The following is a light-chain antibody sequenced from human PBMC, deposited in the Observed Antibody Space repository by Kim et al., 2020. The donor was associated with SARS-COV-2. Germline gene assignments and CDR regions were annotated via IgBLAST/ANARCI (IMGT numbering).Light chain of an antibody. CDR2: DDT. Sequence: QSALTQPASVSGSPGQSITLSCTGSSSDVGGYSDVSWHQQYPGKAHKIMIYDDTKRPSGVSSRFSGSESGNTASLTISGLTAEDEADYYCSSYTSTNTLVFGGGTKVTVL. CDR1: SSDVGGYSD. J-gene: IGLJ2*01. V-gene: IGLV2-14*01. CDR3: SSYTSTNTLV.